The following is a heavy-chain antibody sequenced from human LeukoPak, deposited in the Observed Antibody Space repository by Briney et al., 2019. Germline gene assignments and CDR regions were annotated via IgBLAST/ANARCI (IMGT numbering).Heavy chain of an antibody. Sequence: GASVKVSCKASGGTFSSYDINWVRQATGQGLEWMGWMNPNSGNTGYAQKFQGRVTMTRNTSISTAYMELSSLRSEDTAVYYCARGRGSSWYDYYYYYYMDVWGKGTTVTISS. CDR3: ARGRGSSWYDYYYYYYMDV. CDR1: GGTFSSYD. CDR2: MNPNSGNT. D-gene: IGHD6-13*01. V-gene: IGHV1-8*02. J-gene: IGHJ6*03.